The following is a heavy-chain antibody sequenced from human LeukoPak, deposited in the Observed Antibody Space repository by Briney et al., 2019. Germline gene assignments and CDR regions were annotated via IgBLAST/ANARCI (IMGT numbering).Heavy chain of an antibody. V-gene: IGHV3-23*01. D-gene: IGHD6-19*01. J-gene: IGHJ4*02. CDR3: AKIRIAVAFFDY. Sequence: RSGGSLRLSCAASGFILSSYAMSWVRQAPGKGLEWVSAISGSGGSTYYADSVKGRFTISRDNSKNTLYLQMNSLRAEDTAVYYCAKIRIAVAFFDYWGQGTLVTVSS. CDR2: ISGSGGST. CDR1: GFILSSYA.